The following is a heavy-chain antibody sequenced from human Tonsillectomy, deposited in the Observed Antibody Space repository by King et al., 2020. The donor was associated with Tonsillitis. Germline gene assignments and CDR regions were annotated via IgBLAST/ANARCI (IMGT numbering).Heavy chain of an antibody. Sequence: VQLVQSGAEVKKPGASVKVSCKASGYTFTSYYMHWVRQAPGQGLEWMGIINPSGGSTSDAQKFQGRVTMTRDTSTSTVYMELSSLRSEDTAVYYCARDRDLAVTGYYYYYGMDVWGQGTTVTVSS. CDR1: GYTFTSYY. D-gene: IGHD6-19*01. CDR2: INPSGGST. V-gene: IGHV1-46*01. J-gene: IGHJ6*02. CDR3: ARDRDLAVTGYYYYYGMDV.